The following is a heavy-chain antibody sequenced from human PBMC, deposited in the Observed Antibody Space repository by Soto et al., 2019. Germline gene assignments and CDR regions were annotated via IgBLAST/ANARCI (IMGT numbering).Heavy chain of an antibody. CDR3: ARDIPRTTNYYYYYGMDV. Sequence: SQTLSLTCAISGDSVSSNSAAWNWIRQSPSRGLEWLGRTYYRSKWYNDYAVSVKSRITISKDTSKNQVVLTMTNMDPVDTATYYCARDIPRTTNYYYYYGMDVWGQGTTVTVSS. CDR1: GDSVSSNSAA. CDR2: TYYRSKWYN. D-gene: IGHD4-17*01. J-gene: IGHJ6*02. V-gene: IGHV6-1*01.